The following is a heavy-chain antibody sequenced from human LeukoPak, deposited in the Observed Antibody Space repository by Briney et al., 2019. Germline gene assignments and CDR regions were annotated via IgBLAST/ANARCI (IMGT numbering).Heavy chain of an antibody. D-gene: IGHD3-3*01. Sequence: SETLSLTCTVSGGSISSYYWSWIRQPPGKGLEWIGYIYYSGSTYYNPSLKSRVTISVDTSKNQFSLKLSSVTAADTAVYYCAITYSSLRSIYYYYYMDVWGKGTTVTVSS. CDR2: IYYSGST. CDR3: AITYSSLRSIYYYYYMDV. CDR1: GGSISSYY. J-gene: IGHJ6*03. V-gene: IGHV4-59*06.